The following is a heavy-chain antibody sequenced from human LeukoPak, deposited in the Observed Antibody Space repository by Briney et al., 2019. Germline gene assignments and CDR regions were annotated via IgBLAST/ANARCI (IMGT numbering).Heavy chain of an antibody. J-gene: IGHJ4*02. D-gene: IGHD1-20*01. CDR3: AKDVYSTRIRNCGGLEY. Sequence: GGSLRLSCGASGFTFEDYAMHWVRQAPGKGLEWFSGISWNSGSIGYADSVKGRFTISRDNAKNSLYLQMNSLRAEDMALYYCAKDVYSTRIRNCGGLEYWGQGTLVTVSS. CDR2: ISWNSGSI. V-gene: IGHV3-9*03. CDR1: GFTFEDYA.